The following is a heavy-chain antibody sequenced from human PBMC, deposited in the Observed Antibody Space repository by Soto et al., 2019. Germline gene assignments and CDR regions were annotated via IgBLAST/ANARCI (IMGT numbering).Heavy chain of an antibody. V-gene: IGHV3-9*01. D-gene: IGHD3-22*01. CDR2: IYWNSGGV. CDR3: GRDLLPGGMDV. J-gene: IGHJ6*02. Sequence: DVQLVESGGGLVQPGRSLRLSCTGSAFTFDGYAMHWVRQVPGKGLEWVAGIYWNSGGVGYADSVKGRFTISRDNARSSLYLQMNSLRPEDTALYYCGRDLLPGGMDVWGQGTTVTVSS. CDR1: AFTFDGYA.